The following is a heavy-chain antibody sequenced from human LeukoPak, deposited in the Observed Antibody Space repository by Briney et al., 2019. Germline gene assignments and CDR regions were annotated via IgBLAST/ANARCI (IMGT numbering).Heavy chain of an antibody. Sequence: SETLSLTCAVYGGSFSGYYWSWIRQPSGKGLEWIGEINHSGSTNYNPSLKSRVTISVDTSKNQFSLKLSSVTAADTAVYYCARTSDFWSGYHDYWGQGTLVTVSS. CDR3: ARTSDFWSGYHDY. CDR1: GGSFSGYY. J-gene: IGHJ4*02. CDR2: INHSGST. D-gene: IGHD3-3*01. V-gene: IGHV4-34*01.